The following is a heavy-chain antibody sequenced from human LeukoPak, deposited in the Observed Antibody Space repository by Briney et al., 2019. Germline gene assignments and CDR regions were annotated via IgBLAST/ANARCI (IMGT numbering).Heavy chain of an antibody. CDR1: GGTFSSYA. D-gene: IGHD3-3*01. Sequence: EASVKVSCKASGGTFSSYAISWVRQPPGQGLEWMGRIIPIFGTANYAQKFQGRVTITTDESTSTAYMELSSLRSEDTAVYYCARGYDFWSGSNWFDPWGQGTLVTVSS. J-gene: IGHJ5*02. CDR2: IIPIFGTA. CDR3: ARGYDFWSGSNWFDP. V-gene: IGHV1-69*05.